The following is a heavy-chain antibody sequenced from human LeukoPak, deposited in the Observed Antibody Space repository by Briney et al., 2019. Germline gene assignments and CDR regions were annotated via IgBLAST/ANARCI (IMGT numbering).Heavy chain of an antibody. CDR2: ILPIIGAT. Sequence: ASEKVSCKASGDTFSNYAINWGRQAPGHGLEWVGGILPIIGATKNAHKLQSRVTTTAGESTSTVYMDLSSLRSEDTAIYYCARAHFSAYICSEWGQGTLVTVSS. CDR1: GDTFSNYA. D-gene: IGHD3-16*01. J-gene: IGHJ4*02. CDR3: ARAHFSAYICSE. V-gene: IGHV1-69*01.